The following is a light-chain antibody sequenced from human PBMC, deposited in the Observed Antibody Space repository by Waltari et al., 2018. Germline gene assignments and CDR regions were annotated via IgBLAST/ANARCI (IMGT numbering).Light chain of an antibody. CDR2: DVS. CDR1: SNDVGAYDY. J-gene: IGLJ1*01. Sequence: QSALTQPASVSGSPGQSITISCTGTSNDVGAYDYVSWYQQHPGKAPKLLIYDVSNRPSGASNRVSGSKSGNTASLTISGLQAEDEAEYYCSAHTSSSLYVFGTGTRVTVL. CDR3: SAHTSSSLYV. V-gene: IGLV2-14*01.